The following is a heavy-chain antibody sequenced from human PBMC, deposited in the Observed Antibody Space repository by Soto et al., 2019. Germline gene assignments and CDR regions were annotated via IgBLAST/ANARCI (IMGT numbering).Heavy chain of an antibody. CDR3: ARPYYDSSGYQGLYYYGMDV. CDR2: IDPSDSYT. D-gene: IGHD3-22*01. V-gene: IGHV5-10-1*01. J-gene: IGHJ6*02. Sequence: PGESLKISCKGSGYSFTSYWISWVRQMPGKGLEWMGRIDPSDSYTNYSPSFQGHVTTSADKSISTAYLQWSSLKASDTAMYYCARPYYDSSGYQGLYYYGMDVWGQGTTVTVSS. CDR1: GYSFTSYW.